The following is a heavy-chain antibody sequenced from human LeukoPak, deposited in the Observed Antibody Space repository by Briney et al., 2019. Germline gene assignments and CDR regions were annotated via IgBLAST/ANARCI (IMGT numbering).Heavy chain of an antibody. D-gene: IGHD2-8*01. CDR2: IIPRCGTA. CDR3: ARDAEDCTNGVCATLPPQINWFDP. J-gene: IGHJ5*02. CDR1: RCIFISCA. V-gene: IGHV1-69*13. Sequence: CSSVHVSCKASRCIFISCAIRWVRQPGGRGLEGMGVIIPRCGTAHFPQKFQDRLTIPADESSRTAYMAPSRLSSEGRDVHYCARDAEDCTNGVCATLPPQINWFDPWGQGTLVTVS.